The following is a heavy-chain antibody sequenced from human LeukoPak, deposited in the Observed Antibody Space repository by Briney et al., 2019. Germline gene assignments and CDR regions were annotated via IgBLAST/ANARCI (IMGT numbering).Heavy chain of an antibody. J-gene: IGHJ4*02. Sequence: GGSLRLSCAASGFTFSSYAMSWVRQAPGKGLEWVSTITGSGTSTYYADSVKGRFTISRDNSRDTLSLQMNSLRAEDTAVYYCAKRGGQHGAITMVRGVIIDYFDYWGQGTLVTVSS. CDR1: GFTFSSYA. D-gene: IGHD3-10*01. CDR2: ITGSGTST. V-gene: IGHV3-23*01. CDR3: AKRGGQHGAITMVRGVIIDYFDY.